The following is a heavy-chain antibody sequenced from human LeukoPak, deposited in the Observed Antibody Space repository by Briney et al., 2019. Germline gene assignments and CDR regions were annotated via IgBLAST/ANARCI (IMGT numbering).Heavy chain of an antibody. CDR2: ISRSSNYI. D-gene: IGHD5-24*01. CDR1: GFTFTTYD. Sequence: PGGSLRLSCSASGFTFTTYDMTWVRQAPGEGLEWVSTISRSSNYIYYADSVKGRFTISRDNSKNSLYLQMNSLRAEDTALYYCAKDVDGDGYNRWYYMDVWGKGTTVTVSS. CDR3: AKDVDGDGYNRWYYMDV. J-gene: IGHJ6*03. V-gene: IGHV3-21*04.